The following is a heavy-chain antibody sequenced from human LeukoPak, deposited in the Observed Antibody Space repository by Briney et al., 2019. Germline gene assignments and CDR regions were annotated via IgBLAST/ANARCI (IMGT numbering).Heavy chain of an antibody. CDR1: GFTFNNFG. D-gene: IGHD2-8*01. V-gene: IGHV3-48*01. J-gene: IGHJ4*02. CDR2: ISSSSSTI. CDR3: ARVMVAVDDY. Sequence: GGSLRLSCAVSGFTFNNFGMNWVRQAPGKGLEWVSYISSSSSTIYYADSVKGRFTISRDNAKNSLYMQMNSLRAEDTAVYYCARVMVAVDDYWGQGTLVTVSS.